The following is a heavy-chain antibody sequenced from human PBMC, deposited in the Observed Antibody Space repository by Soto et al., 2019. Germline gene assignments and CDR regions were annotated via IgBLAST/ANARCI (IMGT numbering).Heavy chain of an antibody. CDR2: ISSGGPTT. D-gene: IGHD6-19*01. Sequence: ESLRLSRAASGFTVSTHAMSWVRQAPGKGLEWVSSISSGGPTTFYAASVEGRYTISRDKSKNTLYLQRNRLRADDTAVYYCAREGGSIGGWFGRKFDSWGQGTQVTVSS. V-gene: IGHV3-23*01. J-gene: IGHJ4*02. CDR3: AREGGSIGGWFGRKFDS. CDR1: GFTVSTHA.